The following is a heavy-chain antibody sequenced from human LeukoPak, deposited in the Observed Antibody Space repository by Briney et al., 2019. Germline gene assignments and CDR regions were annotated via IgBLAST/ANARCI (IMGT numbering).Heavy chain of an antibody. D-gene: IGHD3-10*01. CDR3: TRDLGYYGSGSYYNL. V-gene: IGHV3-49*04. CDR1: GFTFGDYA. J-gene: IGHJ4*02. CDR2: IRSKAYGGTT. Sequence: GGSPRLSCTASGFTFGDYAMSWVRQAPGKGLEWVGFIRSKAYGGTTEYAASVKGRFTISRDDSKSIAYLQMNSLKTEDTAVYYCTRDLGYYGSGSYYNLWGQGTLVTVSS.